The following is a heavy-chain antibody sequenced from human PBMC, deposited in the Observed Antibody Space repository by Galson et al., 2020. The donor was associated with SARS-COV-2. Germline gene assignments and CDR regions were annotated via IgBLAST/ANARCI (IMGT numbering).Heavy chain of an antibody. V-gene: IGHV1-18*04. CDR2: ISAYNGNT. CDR3: AREGGYYYDSSGLLDY. J-gene: IGHJ4*02. Sequence: ASVKVSCKASGYTFTSYGISWVRQAPGQGLEWMGWISAYNGNTNYAQKLQGRVTMTTDTSTSTAYMELRSLRSDDTAVYYCAREGGYYYDSSGLLDYWGQGTLVSVSS. CDR1: GYTFTSYG. D-gene: IGHD3-22*01.